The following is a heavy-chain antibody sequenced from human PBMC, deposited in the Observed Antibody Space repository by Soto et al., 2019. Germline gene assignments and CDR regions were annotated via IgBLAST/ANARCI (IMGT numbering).Heavy chain of an antibody. CDR2: IIRIFGTA. Sequence: QVQLVQSGAGVKKPGSSVKVSCKASGGTFSSYAISWVRQAPGEGLEWMGGIIRIFGTANYAQKFQGRVTITADESTSTAYMELSSLRSEDTAVYYCALSQHIVVVTAIQAFYYYGMDVWGQGTTVTVSS. CDR1: GGTFSSYA. V-gene: IGHV1-69*12. CDR3: ALSQHIVVVTAIQAFYYYGMDV. D-gene: IGHD2-21*02. J-gene: IGHJ6*02.